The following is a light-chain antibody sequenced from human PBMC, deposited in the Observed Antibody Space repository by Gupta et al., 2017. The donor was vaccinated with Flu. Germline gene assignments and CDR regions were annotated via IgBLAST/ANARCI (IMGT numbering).Light chain of an antibody. CDR1: SYNSGSEY. J-gene: IGLJ2*01. V-gene: IGLV1-51*02. CDR3: GTWDSIHTVVV. CDR2: EID. Sequence: KITISSSGTSYNSGSEYVSWYQHVPGEAPKILIYEIDKRPSGIPDRFSASKSGASATLEITGLQAADEADYYCGTWDSIHTVVVFGGGTKLTVL.